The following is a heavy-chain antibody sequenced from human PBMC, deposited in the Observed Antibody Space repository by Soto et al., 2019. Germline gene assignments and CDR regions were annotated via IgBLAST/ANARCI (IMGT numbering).Heavy chain of an antibody. D-gene: IGHD1-26*01. CDR1: GFTFRYYT. CDR2: INSRGTYM. V-gene: IGHV3-21*01. J-gene: IGHJ4*02. CDR3: RREEYGD. Sequence: EVQMVESGGGLVKPGGSLRVSCTAYGFTFRYYTMSWFRQAPGKGLEWVSSINSRGTYMVYADSVKGRFPISRDNAKNSVFLHLSSLRAEDSAVYYCRREEYGDWGQGTLVTVSS.